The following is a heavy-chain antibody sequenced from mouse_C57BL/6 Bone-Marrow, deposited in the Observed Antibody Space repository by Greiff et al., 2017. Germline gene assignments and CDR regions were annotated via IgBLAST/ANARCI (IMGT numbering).Heavy chain of an antibody. CDR2: ISSGGDYI. D-gene: IGHD1-1*01. Sequence: DVMLVESGEGLVKPGGSLKLSCAASGFTFSSYAMSWVRQTPEKRLEWVAYISSGGDYIYYADTVKGRFTISRDTARNTLYLQMSSLKSEDTAMYYGTRDITTVRSGDWYFDVWGTGTTVTVSA. CDR3: TRDITTVRSGDWYFDV. CDR1: GFTFSSYA. V-gene: IGHV5-9-1*02. J-gene: IGHJ1*03.